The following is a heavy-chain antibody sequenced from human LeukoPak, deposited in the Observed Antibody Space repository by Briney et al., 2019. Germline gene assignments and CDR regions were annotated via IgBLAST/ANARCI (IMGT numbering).Heavy chain of an antibody. Sequence: GESLRLSCAASGFTFSTYSMNWVRQAPGKGLEWVSAISGSGGSTYYADSVKGRFTISRDNSKNTLYLQMNSLRAEDTAVYYCAKDRPICGGDCYYDYFDYWGQGTLVTVSS. CDR3: AKDRPICGGDCYYDYFDY. D-gene: IGHD2-21*02. J-gene: IGHJ4*02. CDR1: GFTFSTYS. CDR2: ISGSGGST. V-gene: IGHV3-23*01.